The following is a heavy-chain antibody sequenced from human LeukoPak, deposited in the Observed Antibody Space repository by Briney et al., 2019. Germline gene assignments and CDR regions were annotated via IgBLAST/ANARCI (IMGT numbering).Heavy chain of an antibody. D-gene: IGHD3-10*01. V-gene: IGHV3-7*01. CDR1: GFTLSNYW. CDR2: INQNGSEK. Sequence: GGSLRLSCAASGFTLSNYWMGWVRQAPGKGLEWVANINQNGSEKYYVDSVRGRFTISRDNAKNSLYLQMNSLRAEDTAVYYCARDPLGGKRGVYDYWGQGTLVTVSS. CDR3: ARDPLGGKRGVYDY. J-gene: IGHJ4*02.